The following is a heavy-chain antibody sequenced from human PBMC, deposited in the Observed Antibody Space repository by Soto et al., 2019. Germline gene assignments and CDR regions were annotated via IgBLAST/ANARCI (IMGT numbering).Heavy chain of an antibody. J-gene: IGHJ5*02. V-gene: IGHV3-7*03. Sequence: TGGSLRLSCAASGFTFSSYWMSWVRQAPGKGLEWVANIKQDGSEKYYVDSVKGRFTISRDNAKNSLYLQMNSLRAEDTAVYYCARGPWEQQLTRNNWFDPWGQGALVTVSS. CDR3: ARGPWEQQLTRNNWFDP. CDR1: GFTFSSYW. D-gene: IGHD6-13*01. CDR2: IKQDGSEK.